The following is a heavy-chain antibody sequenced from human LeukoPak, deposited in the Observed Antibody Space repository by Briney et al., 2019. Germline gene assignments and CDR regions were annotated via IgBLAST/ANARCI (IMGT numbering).Heavy chain of an antibody. CDR1: GFTFSSYA. CDR3: AKRGAVMTAPPFFDY. Sequence: GGSLRLSCAASGFTFSSYAMSWVRQTPGKGLEWVSSISYDAANTYYTGSVKGRFTISRDNSKNTVFLQMNSLSAEDTAVYYCAKRGAVMTAPPFFDYWGQGTLVTVSS. CDR2: ISYDAANT. V-gene: IGHV3-23*01. D-gene: IGHD6-6*01. J-gene: IGHJ4*02.